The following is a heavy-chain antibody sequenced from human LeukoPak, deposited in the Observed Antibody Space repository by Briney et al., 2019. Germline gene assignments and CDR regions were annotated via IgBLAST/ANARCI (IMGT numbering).Heavy chain of an antibody. J-gene: IGHJ4*02. CDR2: IYPGDSDT. D-gene: IGHD3-3*01. CDR3: ARGQAYYDFWSGYYGGYFDY. Sequence: GESLKISCKGSGCSFTSYWIGWVRQMPGKGLEWMGIIYPGDSDTRYSPSFQGQVTISADKSISTAYLQWSSLKASDTAMYYCARGQAYYDFWSGYYGGYFDYWGQGTLVTVSS. V-gene: IGHV5-51*01. CDR1: GCSFTSYW.